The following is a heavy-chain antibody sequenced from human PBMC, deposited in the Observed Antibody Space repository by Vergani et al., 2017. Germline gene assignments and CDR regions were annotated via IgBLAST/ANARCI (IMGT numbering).Heavy chain of an antibody. CDR2: ISGSGGST. CDR1: GFTFSSYA. D-gene: IGHD4-11*01. Sequence: EVQLLESGGGLVQPGGSLRLSCAASGFTFSSYAMSWVRQAPGKGLEWVSAISGSGGSTDYADSVKGRFTISRDKSKNTLYLQRNSLRAEDTAVYYCAKGLGLQFNWFDPWGQGTLVTVSS. J-gene: IGHJ5*02. CDR3: AKGLGLQFNWFDP. V-gene: IGHV3-23*01.